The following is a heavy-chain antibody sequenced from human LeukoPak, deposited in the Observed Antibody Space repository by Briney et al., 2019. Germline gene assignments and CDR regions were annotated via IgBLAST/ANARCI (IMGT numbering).Heavy chain of an antibody. CDR2: ISSSSSTI. J-gene: IGHJ4*02. V-gene: IGHV3-48*04. CDR1: GFTFSSYS. D-gene: IGHD3-10*02. Sequence: GGSLRLSCAASGFTFSSYSMNWVRQAPGKGLEWVSYISSSSSTIYYADSVKGRFTISRDNAKNSLYLQMNSLRAEDTAVYYCARSVRGKNPYYFDYWGQGTLVTVSS. CDR3: ARSVRGKNPYYFDY.